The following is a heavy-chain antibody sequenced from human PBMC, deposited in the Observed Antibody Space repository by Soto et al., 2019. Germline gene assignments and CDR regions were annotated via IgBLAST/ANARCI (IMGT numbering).Heavy chain of an antibody. CDR1: GFTVSSNY. J-gene: IGHJ1*01. V-gene: IGHV3-66*01. CDR3: ARDRIAVAGNPEYFQH. D-gene: IGHD6-19*01. Sequence: EVQLVESGGGLVQPGGSLRLSCAASGFTVSSNYMSWVRQAPGKGLEWLSVIYSGGSTYYADSVKGRFTISRDNSKNTLYLQMNSLGAEDTAVYYCARDRIAVAGNPEYFQHWGQGTLVTVSS. CDR2: IYSGGST.